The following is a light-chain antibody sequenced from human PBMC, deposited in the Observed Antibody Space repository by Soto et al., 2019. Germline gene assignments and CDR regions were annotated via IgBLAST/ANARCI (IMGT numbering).Light chain of an antibody. V-gene: IGKV3-20*01. Sequence: ETVVTQSPATLSVSPGERATLSCRASQSVSSSYLAWYQQKPGQAPRLLIYDASNRATGIQARFSGSGSGTDFTLTIRSLEPEDFAVYYCKQYGSSPTTFGQGTKVDIK. CDR1: QSVSSSY. J-gene: IGKJ1*01. CDR3: KQYGSSPTT. CDR2: DAS.